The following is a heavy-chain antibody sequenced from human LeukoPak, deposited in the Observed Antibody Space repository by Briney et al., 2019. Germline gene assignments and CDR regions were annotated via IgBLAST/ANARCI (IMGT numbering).Heavy chain of an antibody. CDR1: GFTFSSFA. V-gene: IGHV3-23*01. CDR3: TKDMMVCNGGSCYSGTDY. J-gene: IGHJ4*02. Sequence: RASLRLSCAASGFTFSSFAMNWVRQAPGKGLEWVSTIGGSGYSTYYADSVKGRFTISRDNSKSTLYLQMNSLRVEDTAIYYCTKDMMVCNGGSCYSGTDYWGQGTLVTVSS. D-gene: IGHD2-15*01. CDR2: IGGSGYST.